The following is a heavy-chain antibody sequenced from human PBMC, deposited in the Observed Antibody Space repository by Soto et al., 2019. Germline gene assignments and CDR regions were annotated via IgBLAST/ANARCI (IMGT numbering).Heavy chain of an antibody. CDR1: GGTFSSYA. J-gene: IGHJ6*02. CDR2: IVPLFRTT. Sequence: QVQLVQSGAEAKKPGSSVKVSCKTSGGTFSSYAISWVRQAPGQGLEWMGGIVPLFRTTNYAQKFQGRVTITADTSTHTVYMELSGLRSRDTAVYYCARGGYSSTWSNLLDRSGLDVWRQGTTVTVSS. D-gene: IGHD6-13*01. CDR3: ARGGYSSTWSNLLDRSGLDV. V-gene: IGHV1-69*06.